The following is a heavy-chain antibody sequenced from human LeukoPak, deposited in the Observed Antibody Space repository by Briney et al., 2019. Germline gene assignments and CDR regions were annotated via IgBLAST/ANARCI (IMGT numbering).Heavy chain of an antibody. J-gene: IGHJ4*02. Sequence: PGGSLRLSCAASGFTFSGSALHWVRQASGKGLEGVVRIRSTANGYATAYAASVKGRFAISRDDSKNTAYLQMDSLKTEDTAVYYCTKAPLGRCTGVICYYFDYWGQGTLVTVSS. CDR1: GFTFSGSA. CDR3: TKAPLGRCTGVICYYFDY. V-gene: IGHV3-73*01. D-gene: IGHD2-15*01. CDR2: IRSTANGYAT.